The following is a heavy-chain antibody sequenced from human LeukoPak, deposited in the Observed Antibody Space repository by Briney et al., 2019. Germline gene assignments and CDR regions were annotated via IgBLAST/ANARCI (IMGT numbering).Heavy chain of an antibody. CDR1: GYTFTSNY. Sequence: ASVKVSCKAFGYTFTSNYMHWVRQAPGQGPEWMGVISPSGGSTTYAQKFQGRVTLTRDMSTSTDYLELSRLRSDDTAVYYCARARWYYDILTGYYPPDYWGQGTLVTVSS. CDR3: ARARWYYDILTGYYPPDY. V-gene: IGHV1-46*01. CDR2: ISPSGGST. J-gene: IGHJ4*02. D-gene: IGHD3-9*01.